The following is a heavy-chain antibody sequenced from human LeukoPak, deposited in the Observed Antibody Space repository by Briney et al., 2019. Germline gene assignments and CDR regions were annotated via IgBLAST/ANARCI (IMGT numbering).Heavy chain of an antibody. D-gene: IGHD3-16*02. V-gene: IGHV1-2*02. Sequence: GAAVKVSCKTSGYSFIDSYMQWVRQAPEQGLEWTGWINPKTGDTKYAQTFQGRVTMTRDTSTRTTYMELSSLRSDDTAIYYCGSEATAIGGVIVRVAYWGQRTLVSVSS. J-gene: IGHJ4*02. CDR1: GYSFIDSY. CDR2: INPKTGDT. CDR3: GSEATAIGGVIVRVAY.